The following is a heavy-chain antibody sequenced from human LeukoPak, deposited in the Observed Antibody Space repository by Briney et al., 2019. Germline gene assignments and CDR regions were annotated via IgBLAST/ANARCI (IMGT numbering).Heavy chain of an antibody. J-gene: IGHJ4*02. CDR2: ISWNSGSI. V-gene: IGHV3-9*01. Sequence: GGALRLSCAACGFTFDDYAMHWVRQAPGKGLEWVSGISWNSGSIGYADSVKGRFTISRDNAKNSLYLQMNSLRAEDTAVYYCARDSSGWYTDFDYWGQGTLVTVSS. CDR3: ARDSSGWYTDFDY. CDR1: GFTFDDYA. D-gene: IGHD6-19*01.